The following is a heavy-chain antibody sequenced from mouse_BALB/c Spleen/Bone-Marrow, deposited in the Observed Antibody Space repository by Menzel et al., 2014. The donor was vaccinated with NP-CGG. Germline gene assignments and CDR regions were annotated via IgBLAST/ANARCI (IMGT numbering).Heavy chain of an antibody. D-gene: IGHD2-12*01. Sequence: QVQLKESGPELVRPGVSVKISCKGSGYTFTDYAMHWVKQSHAKSLEWIGVISTYSGNTNYNQKVKGRSTMTGDKSSSADYIDLARLNSEDSAVYYCARGECYDSCYFDDWGPGTPVTVSS. CDR3: ARGECYDSCYFDD. J-gene: IGHJ1*01. CDR2: ISTYSGNT. CDR1: GYTFTDYA. V-gene: IGHV1S137*01.